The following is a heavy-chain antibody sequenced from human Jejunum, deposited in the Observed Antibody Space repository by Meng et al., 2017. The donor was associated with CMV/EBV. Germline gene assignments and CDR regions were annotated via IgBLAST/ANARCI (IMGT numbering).Heavy chain of an antibody. V-gene: IGHV4-59*01. J-gene: IGHJ6*02. CDR1: GASITDSY. Sequence: VSGASITDSYWAWIRQTPGKGLEWIGYVYHSGTTHYNPSLKSRVAISVDTSKNQFSLRLNSVTAADTALYYCARDTFARRNGMDVWGQGITVTVSS. CDR3: ARDTFARRNGMDV. CDR2: VYHSGTT.